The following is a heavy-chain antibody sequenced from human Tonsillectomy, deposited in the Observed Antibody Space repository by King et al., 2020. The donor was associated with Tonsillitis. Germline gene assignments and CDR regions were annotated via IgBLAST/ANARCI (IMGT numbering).Heavy chain of an antibody. D-gene: IGHD3-9*01. CDR2: ISSYNGKT. CDR3: ARVSGDYEILAGFDY. CDR1: GYTFTSNG. J-gene: IGHJ4*02. V-gene: IGHV1-18*04. Sequence: VQLVQSGAEVKKPGASVKVSCKASGYTFTSNGISWVRQAPGQGLEWMGWISSYNGKTNYAQKFQGRVTMTKDTSTTTAYMEQRRLGFDDTAVYYCARVSGDYEILAGFDYWGQGSLVTVSS.